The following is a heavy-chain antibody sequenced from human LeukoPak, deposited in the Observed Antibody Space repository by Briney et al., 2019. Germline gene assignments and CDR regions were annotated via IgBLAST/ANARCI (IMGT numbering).Heavy chain of an antibody. J-gene: IGHJ6*02. CDR1: GYTFTSYD. CDR3: ARRPQWLVQYYYYGMDV. V-gene: IGHV1-2*02. Sequence: ASVKVSCKASGYTFTSYDINWVRQATGQGLEWMGWINPNSGGTNYAQKFQGRVTMTRDTSISTAYMELSRLRSDDTAVYYCARRPQWLVQYYYYGMDVWGQGTTVTVSS. CDR2: INPNSGGT. D-gene: IGHD6-19*01.